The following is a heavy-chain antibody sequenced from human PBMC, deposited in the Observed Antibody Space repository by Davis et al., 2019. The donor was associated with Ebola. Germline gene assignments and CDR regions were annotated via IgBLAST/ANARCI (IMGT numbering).Heavy chain of an antibody. CDR2: INAGNGNT. CDR1: GYTFTSYA. D-gene: IGHD3-9*01. V-gene: IGHV1-3*01. CDR3: AKAHNLYYDYRDDAFDV. J-gene: IGHJ3*01. Sequence: ASVKVSCKASGYTFTSYAMHWVRQAPGQRLEWMGWINAGNGNTKYSQKFQGRVTITRDTSASTAYMELRSLRSDDTAMYYCAKAHNLYYDYRDDAFDVWGQGTLVTVSS.